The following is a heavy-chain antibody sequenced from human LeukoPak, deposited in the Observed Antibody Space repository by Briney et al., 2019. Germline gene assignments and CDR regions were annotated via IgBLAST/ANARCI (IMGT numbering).Heavy chain of an antibody. V-gene: IGHV1-3*01. CDR3: ARGGNWYYYDSSPPPTY. CDR1: GYTFTSYA. CDR2: INAGNGNT. D-gene: IGHD3-22*01. Sequence: ASVKVSCKASGYTFTSYAMHWVRQAPGQRLEWMGWINAGNGNTKYSQKFQGRVTITRDTSADTAYMELSSLRSEDTAVYYCARGGNWYYYDSSPPPTYWGQGTLVTVSS. J-gene: IGHJ4*02.